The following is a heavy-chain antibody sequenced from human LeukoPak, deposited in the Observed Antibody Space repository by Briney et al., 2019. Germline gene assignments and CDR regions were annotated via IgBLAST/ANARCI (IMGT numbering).Heavy chain of an antibody. CDR3: VMVREILACFDP. CDR1: GGSISSSSYS. Sequence: SETLSLTCTVSGGSISSSSYSWGWIRQPPGKGLEWIGTIYYSGSTYYNPSLKSRVTISVDTSKNQLSLKLTSVTAADTAVYYCVMVREILACFDPWGQGTRVTVSS. D-gene: IGHD3-10*01. J-gene: IGHJ5*02. CDR2: IYYSGST. V-gene: IGHV4-39*01.